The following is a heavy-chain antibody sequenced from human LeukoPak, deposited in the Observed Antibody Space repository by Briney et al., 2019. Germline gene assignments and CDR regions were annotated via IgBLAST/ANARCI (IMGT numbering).Heavy chain of an antibody. Sequence: PGGSLRLSCAASGFTFSSYSMNWVRQAPGKGLEWVSSISSSSSYIYYADPVKGRFTISRDNAKNSLYLQMNSLRAEDTAVYYCARAHKPGIAAAGTPNYFDYWGQGTLVTVSS. CDR2: ISSSSSYI. V-gene: IGHV3-21*01. CDR3: ARAHKPGIAAAGTPNYFDY. D-gene: IGHD6-13*01. CDR1: GFTFSSYS. J-gene: IGHJ4*02.